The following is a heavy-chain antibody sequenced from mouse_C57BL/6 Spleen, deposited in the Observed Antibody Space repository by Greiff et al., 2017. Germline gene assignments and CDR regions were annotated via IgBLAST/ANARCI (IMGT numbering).Heavy chain of an antibody. J-gene: IGHJ3*01. CDR1: GYTFTDYE. CDR2: IDPETGGT. V-gene: IGHV1-15*01. CDR3: TRDPFAY. Sequence: VQLQQSGAELVRPGASVTLSCKASGYTFTDYEMHWVKQTPVHGLEWIGAIDPETGGTAYNQKFKGKAILTADKSSSTAYMWLRSLTSEDSAVYYWTRDPFAYWGQGTLVTVSA.